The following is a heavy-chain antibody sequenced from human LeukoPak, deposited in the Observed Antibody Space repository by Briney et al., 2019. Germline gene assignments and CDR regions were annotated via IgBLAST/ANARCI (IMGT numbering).Heavy chain of an antibody. CDR3: VRGGDERVINWFEP. J-gene: IGHJ5*02. CDR2: IYVDDYDT. Sequence: GESLKISCKGFGYTFKNYWIGWVRQMPGKGLEWMGMIYVDDYDTRYSPSFQGQVSISADKSITTAYLQWSSLKASDTAMYYCVRGGDERVINWFEPWGQGTLVTVSS. V-gene: IGHV5-51*03. CDR1: GYTFKNYW. D-gene: IGHD2-21*02.